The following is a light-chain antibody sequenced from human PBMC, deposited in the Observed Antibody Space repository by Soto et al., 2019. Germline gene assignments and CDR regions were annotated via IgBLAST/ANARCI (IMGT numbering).Light chain of an antibody. V-gene: IGKV1-5*01. CDR2: DAS. J-gene: IGKJ2*01. CDR1: QSISSP. CDR3: QQYNSYSSYT. Sequence: DIQMPQSPSSRSASVGDRVPITCRASQSISSPLAWYQQRPGKAPNLLIYDASSLESGVPSRFSGSGSGTEFTLTISSLQPDDFATYYCQQYNSYSSYTFGQGTKLEIK.